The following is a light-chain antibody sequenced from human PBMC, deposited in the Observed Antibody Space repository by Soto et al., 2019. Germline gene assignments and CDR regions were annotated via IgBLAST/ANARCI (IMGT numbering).Light chain of an antibody. Sequence: QSVLTQPASVSGSPGQSIIISCTGTSSDVGSYNLVSWYQQHPGKAPKLMIYEVSKRPSGVSNRFSGSKSGNTASLTISGLQAEDEADYYCCSYAGSDYVFGTGTKVTVL. CDR3: CSYAGSDYV. V-gene: IGLV2-23*02. CDR1: SSDVGSYNL. CDR2: EVS. J-gene: IGLJ1*01.